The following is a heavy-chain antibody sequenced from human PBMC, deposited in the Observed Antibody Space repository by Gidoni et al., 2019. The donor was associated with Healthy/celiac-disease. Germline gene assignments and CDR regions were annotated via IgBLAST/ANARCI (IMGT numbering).Heavy chain of an antibody. V-gene: IGHV1-18*01. D-gene: IGHD2-2*02. CDR2: ISAYKGNK. Sequence: QVPLVQSGAEVKKPGASVKVSCKASGYTFTSYGISWVRQAPGQGLEWMGWISAYKGNKKYAQQLQGRVTMTKETSTSKAYMELRSLRSDDTAVYYCARDRACSSTSCYTGWFDPWGQGTLVTVSS. CDR1: GYTFTSYG. J-gene: IGHJ5*02. CDR3: ARDRACSSTSCYTGWFDP.